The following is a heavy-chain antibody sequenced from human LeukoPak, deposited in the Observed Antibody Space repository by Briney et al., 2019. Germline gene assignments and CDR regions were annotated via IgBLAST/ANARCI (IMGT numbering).Heavy chain of an antibody. CDR1: GFTFSSYA. D-gene: IGHD3-9*01. CDR2: ISGSGGST. V-gene: IGHV3-23*01. CDR3: ARGIRRVLKYIDS. Sequence: GGSLRLSCAASGFTFSSYAMSWVRQAPGKGLEWVSAISGSGGSTYYADSVRGRFTISRDDAKKSLYLQMDSLRAEDTAVYFCARGIRRVLKYIDSWGQGTLVTVSS. J-gene: IGHJ4*02.